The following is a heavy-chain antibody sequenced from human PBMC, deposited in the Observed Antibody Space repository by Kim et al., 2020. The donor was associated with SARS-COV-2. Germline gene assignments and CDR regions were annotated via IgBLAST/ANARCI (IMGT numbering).Heavy chain of an antibody. CDR3: AKVKPIPGGYGMDV. CDR1: GFIVRSSY. Sequence: GGSLRLSCAGSGFIVRSSYMTWVRQAPGKGLDWVSVTYADGTIYYADSVKGRCTISSDNSGNTQSLQMNNLRVEDTAVYYCAKVKPIPGGYGMDVWGQGTTITASS. J-gene: IGHJ6*02. D-gene: IGHD5-12*01. V-gene: IGHV3-53*01. CDR2: TYADGTI.